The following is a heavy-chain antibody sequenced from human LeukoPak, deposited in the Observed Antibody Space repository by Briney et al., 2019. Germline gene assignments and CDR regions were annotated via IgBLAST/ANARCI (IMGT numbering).Heavy chain of an antibody. CDR2: ISGSGGST. D-gene: IGHD1-26*01. V-gene: IGHV3-23*01. CDR3: AKDLVGATPGPLFDY. Sequence: GGSLRLSCAASGFTFSSYAMSWVRQAPGKGLEWVLAISGSGGSTYYADSVKGRFTISRDNSKNTLYLQMNSLRAEDTAVYYCAKDLVGATPGPLFDYWGQGTLVTVSS. CDR1: GFTFSSYA. J-gene: IGHJ4*02.